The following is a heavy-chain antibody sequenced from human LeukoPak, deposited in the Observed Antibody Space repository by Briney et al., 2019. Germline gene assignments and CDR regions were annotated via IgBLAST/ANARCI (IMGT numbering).Heavy chain of an antibody. Sequence: SVKVPCKASGGTFSSYAISWVRQAPGQGLEWMGGIIPIFSTANYAQKFQGRVTITADESTSTAYMELSSLRSEDTAVYYCARGSGGPRYFDWLLSYWGQGTLVTVSS. CDR1: GGTFSSYA. J-gene: IGHJ4*02. V-gene: IGHV1-69*13. CDR3: ARGSGGPRYFDWLLSY. D-gene: IGHD3-9*01. CDR2: IIPIFSTA.